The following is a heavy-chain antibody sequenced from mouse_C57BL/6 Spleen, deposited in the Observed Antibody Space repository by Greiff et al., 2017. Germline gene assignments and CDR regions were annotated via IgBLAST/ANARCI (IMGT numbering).Heavy chain of an antibody. Sequence: VQLQQPGAELVKPGASVKLSCTASGYTFTSYWMHWVKQRPGQGLEWIGMIHPNSGSTNYNEKFKSKATLTVDKSSSTAYMQLSSLTSEDSAVYDCARGDYGLLRAMDYWGQGTSVTVSS. V-gene: IGHV1-64*01. CDR1: GYTFTSYW. CDR3: ARGDYGLLRAMDY. J-gene: IGHJ4*01. D-gene: IGHD1-1*01. CDR2: IHPNSGST.